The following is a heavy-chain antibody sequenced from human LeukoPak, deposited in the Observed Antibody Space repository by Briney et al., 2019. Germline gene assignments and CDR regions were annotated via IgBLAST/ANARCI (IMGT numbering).Heavy chain of an antibody. Sequence: GRSLRLSCVVSGISLSNYAMTWVRQAPGKGLEWVSYIRERGGSTTYADSVKGRFTISRDTSLNTLYLQMSSLRAEDTAVYFCAKRGLVIRGILVIGYHQEAYHYDYWGQGVLVTVSS. D-gene: IGHD3-10*01. CDR1: GISLSNYA. CDR3: AKRGLVIRGILVIGYHQEAYHYDY. J-gene: IGHJ4*02. CDR2: IRERGGST. V-gene: IGHV3-23*01.